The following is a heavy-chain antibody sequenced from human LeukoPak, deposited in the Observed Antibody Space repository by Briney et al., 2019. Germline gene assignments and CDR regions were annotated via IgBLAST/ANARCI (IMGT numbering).Heavy chain of an antibody. D-gene: IGHD3-16*01. CDR1: GFTFSGHW. J-gene: IGHJ4*02. Sequence: PGGSLRLSCAASGFTFSGHWMSWVRQAPGKGLEWVANIKSDGSEKYYADSVKGRFTISRDNAKNSLYLQMNSLRPEDTAVYYCARISRYGLDYWGQGTLVTVSS. V-gene: IGHV3-7*04. CDR3: ARISRYGLDY. CDR2: IKSDGSEK.